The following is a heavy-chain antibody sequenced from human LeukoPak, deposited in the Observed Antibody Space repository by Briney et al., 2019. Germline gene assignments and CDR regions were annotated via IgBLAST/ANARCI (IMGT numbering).Heavy chain of an antibody. CDR1: GGTFSSYA. J-gene: IGHJ4*02. V-gene: IGHV1-69*05. D-gene: IGHD3-22*01. Sequence: SVKVSCKASGGTFSSYAISWVRQAPGQGLEWMGRIIPIFGTANYAQKFQGRVTITTDESTGTAYLGLSSLRSEDTAVYYCARGYYDSSGYYQFDYWGQGTLVTVSS. CDR3: ARGYYDSSGYYQFDY. CDR2: IIPIFGTA.